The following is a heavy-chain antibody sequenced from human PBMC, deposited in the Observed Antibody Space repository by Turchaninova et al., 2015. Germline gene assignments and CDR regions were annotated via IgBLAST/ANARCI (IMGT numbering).Heavy chain of an antibody. D-gene: IGHD3-22*01. Sequence: EVQLVESGGGLVQPGGSLRLSCVASGFTFSSYAMGWVGQAPGKGLGWVSGSSGNGGNTYYANSVKGRFTISRDNSKNTLYLQMNSLRAEDTAVYYCAKEYESSGYYFDNWGQGTLVTVSS. CDR3: AKEYESSGYYFDN. J-gene: IGHJ4*02. CDR2: SSGNGGNT. V-gene: IGHV3-23*04. CDR1: GFTFSSYA.